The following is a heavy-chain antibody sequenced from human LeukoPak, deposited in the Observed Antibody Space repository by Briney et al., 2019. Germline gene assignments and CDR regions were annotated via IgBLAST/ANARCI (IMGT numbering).Heavy chain of an antibody. CDR1: GYTFTSYY. D-gene: IGHD6-19*01. J-gene: IGHJ4*02. CDR2: INPSGGST. V-gene: IGHV1-46*01. Sequence: GAPVKVSCKASGYTFTSYYMHWVRQAPGQGLEWMGIINPSGGSTSYAQKFQGRVTMTRDMSTSTVYMELSSLRSEDTAVYYCARRQRGGWYAYWGQGTLVTVSS. CDR3: ARRQRGGWYAY.